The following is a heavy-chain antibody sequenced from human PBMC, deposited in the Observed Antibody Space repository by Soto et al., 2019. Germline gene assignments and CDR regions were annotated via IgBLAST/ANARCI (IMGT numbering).Heavy chain of an antibody. J-gene: IGHJ5*02. Sequence: GGYLRISCAASGLTFSSYVMHWVRQAPGKGLEWVAVISYDGSNKYYADSVKGRFTISRDNSKNTLYLQMNSLRAEDTAVYYCVKYNCFSTSCDSLYNWFGPCGQGTLVAVSS. CDR1: GLTFSSYV. D-gene: IGHD2-2*01. V-gene: IGHV3-30*03. CDR3: VKYNCFSTSCDSLYNWFGP. CDR2: ISYDGSNK.